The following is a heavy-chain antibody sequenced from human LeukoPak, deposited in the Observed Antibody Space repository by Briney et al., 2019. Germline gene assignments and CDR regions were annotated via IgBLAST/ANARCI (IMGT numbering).Heavy chain of an antibody. J-gene: IGHJ4*02. CDR1: GGSFSGYY. Sequence: SETLPLTCAVYGGSFSGYYWSWIRQPPGKGLEWIGEINHSGSTNYNPSLKSRVTISVDTSKNQFSLKLSSVTAADTAVYYCAGIGQQPWDYWGQGTLVTVSS. D-gene: IGHD6-13*01. CDR2: INHSGST. V-gene: IGHV4-34*01. CDR3: AGIGQQPWDY.